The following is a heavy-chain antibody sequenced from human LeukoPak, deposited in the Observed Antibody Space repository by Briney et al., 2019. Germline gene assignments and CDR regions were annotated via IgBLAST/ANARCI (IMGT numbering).Heavy chain of an antibody. V-gene: IGHV3-7*01. Sequence: PGGSLRLSCAASGLSVSGYWLTWVRQAPGKGLEWVANIKQDGSEKNYVDSVKGRFTISRDNADNSLYLEMTNLRAEDTAVYYCARDRSIAARGDAFDIWGQGTMVTVSS. CDR3: ARDRSIAARGDAFDI. CDR1: GLSVSGYW. D-gene: IGHD6-6*01. CDR2: IKQDGSEK. J-gene: IGHJ3*02.